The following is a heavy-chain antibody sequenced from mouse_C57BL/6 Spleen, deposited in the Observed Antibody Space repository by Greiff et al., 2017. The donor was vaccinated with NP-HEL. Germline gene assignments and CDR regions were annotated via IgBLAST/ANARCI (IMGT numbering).Heavy chain of an antibody. V-gene: IGHV1-42*01. J-gene: IGHJ4*01. D-gene: IGHD2-12*01. Sequence: VQLQQSGPELVKPGASVKISCKASGYSFTGYYMNWVKQSPEKSLEWIGEINPSTGGTTYNQKFKAKATLTVDKSSSTAYMQLKSLTSEDSAVYYCASLYSPYAMDYWGQGTSVTVSS. CDR2: INPSTGGT. CDR3: ASLYSPYAMDY. CDR1: GYSFTGYY.